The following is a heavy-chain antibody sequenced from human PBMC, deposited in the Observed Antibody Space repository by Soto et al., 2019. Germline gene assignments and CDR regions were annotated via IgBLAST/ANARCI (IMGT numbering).Heavy chain of an antibody. CDR3: ARGRYGDY. Sequence: QVNLVLSGAEVRKPGASVKVSCKGSGYTFTSYGIAWVRQAPGQGLEWMGWISAHNDNTNYAQKVQGRVTVTRDTSTSTAYMELRNLRSDDTAVYYCARGRYGDYWGQGALVTVSS. CDR1: GYTFTSYG. J-gene: IGHJ4*02. CDR2: ISAHNDNT. D-gene: IGHD1-1*01. V-gene: IGHV1-18*01.